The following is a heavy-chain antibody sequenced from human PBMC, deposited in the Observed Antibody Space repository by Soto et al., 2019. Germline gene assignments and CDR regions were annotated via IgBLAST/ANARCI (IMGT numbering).Heavy chain of an antibody. CDR2: ISFDGSSK. Sequence: PGGSLRLSCAASGFTFGNYGMHWVRQAPGKGLEWVAVISFDGSSKYYADSVKGRFTISRDNSKNTLYLQMNSLRAEDTAVYYCARDAGIVTREYYFDYWGQGALVTVSS. CDR3: ARDAGIVTREYYFDY. J-gene: IGHJ4*02. V-gene: IGHV3-30*19. D-gene: IGHD2-15*01. CDR1: GFTFGNYG.